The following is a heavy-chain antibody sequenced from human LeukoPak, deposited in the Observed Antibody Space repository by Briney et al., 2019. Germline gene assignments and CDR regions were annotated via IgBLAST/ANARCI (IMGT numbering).Heavy chain of an antibody. CDR3: ARAGEYYYDSSCYYHT. Sequence: ASVKVSCKASGYTFTGYYMHWVRQAPGQGLEWMGWINPNSGGTNYAQKFQGRVTMTRDTSISTAYMELSRLRSDDTAVYYCARAGEYYYDSSCYYHTWGQGTLVTVSS. V-gene: IGHV1-2*02. CDR1: GYTFTGYY. D-gene: IGHD3-22*01. CDR2: INPNSGGT. J-gene: IGHJ5*02.